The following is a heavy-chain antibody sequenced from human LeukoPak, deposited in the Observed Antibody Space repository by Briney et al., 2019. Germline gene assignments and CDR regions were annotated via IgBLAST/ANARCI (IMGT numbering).Heavy chain of an antibody. J-gene: IGHJ6*03. V-gene: IGHV1-18*01. CDR3: AREGGTYSDYYYYYMDV. CDR2: MSAYTGDT. Sequence: GASVKVSCKAFGYTFSNYGVSWVRQAPGQGLEWMGWMSAYTGDTGYARTLQGRVTMTTDTSTNTAYMELRTLRSDDTAVYYCAREGGTYSDYYYYYMDVWGKGTTVTVS. D-gene: IGHD1-26*01. CDR1: GYTFSNYG.